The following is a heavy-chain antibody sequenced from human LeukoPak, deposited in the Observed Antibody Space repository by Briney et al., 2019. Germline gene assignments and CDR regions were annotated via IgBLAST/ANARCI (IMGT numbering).Heavy chain of an antibody. CDR2: ISGSGSST. CDR1: GFTFSSHG. CDR3: AKLITIFGVSINDYFDY. D-gene: IGHD3-3*01. V-gene: IGHV3-23*01. J-gene: IGHJ4*02. Sequence: GGSLRLSCAASGFTFSSHGMSWVRQAPGKGLEWVSTISGSGSSTYYADSVKGRFTISRDNSKNTLYLLKNSLRAEDTAVYYCAKLITIFGVSINDYFDYRGQGTLVTVSS.